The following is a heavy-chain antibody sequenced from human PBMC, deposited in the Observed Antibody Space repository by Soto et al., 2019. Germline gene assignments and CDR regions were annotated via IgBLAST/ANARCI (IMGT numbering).Heavy chain of an antibody. Sequence: SATLSLTCAVYGGSFSGYYWSCISQPPGKGLEWVVEINHSGSTNYNPSLKSRVTISVDTSKDQFSLKLSSVTAADTAVYYCARRFSWGLTTFSFYYFDYGSQGTLVTISS. J-gene: IGHJ4*02. CDR3: ARRFSWGLTTFSFYYFDY. V-gene: IGHV4-34*01. CDR1: GGSFSGYY. D-gene: IGHD7-27*01. CDR2: INHSGST.